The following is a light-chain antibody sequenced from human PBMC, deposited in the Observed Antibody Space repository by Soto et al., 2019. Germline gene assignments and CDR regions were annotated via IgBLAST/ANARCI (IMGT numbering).Light chain of an antibody. Sequence: EIVLTQSPGTLSLSPGERATLSCRASQSISSYLAWYQQKLGQAPRLLIYDASNRATGIPARFSGSGSGTDFTLTISSLEPEDFAVYYCHQRSNWPRTFGQVTKVDTK. J-gene: IGKJ1*01. V-gene: IGKV3-11*01. CDR1: QSISSY. CDR2: DAS. CDR3: HQRSNWPRT.